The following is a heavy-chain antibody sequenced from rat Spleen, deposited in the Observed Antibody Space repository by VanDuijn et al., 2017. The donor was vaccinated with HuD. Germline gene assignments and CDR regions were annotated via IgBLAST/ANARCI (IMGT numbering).Heavy chain of an antibody. CDR3: AKDREYYGYNSFDY. J-gene: IGHJ2*01. D-gene: IGHD1-9*01. CDR2: IIYDGSST. V-gene: IGHV5-17*01. Sequence: EVQLVESGGGLVQPGRSLKLSCAASGFTFSDYAMAWVRQAPKKGLEWVATIIYDGSSTYYRDSVKGRFTISRDNAENTVYLQMNSLRSEDTATYYCAKDREYYGYNSFDYWGQGVMVTGSS. CDR1: GFTFSDYA.